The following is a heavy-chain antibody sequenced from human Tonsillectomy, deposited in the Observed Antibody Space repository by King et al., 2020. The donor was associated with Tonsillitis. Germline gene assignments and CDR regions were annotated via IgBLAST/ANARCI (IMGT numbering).Heavy chain of an antibody. J-gene: IGHJ4*02. V-gene: IGHV3-30*18. Sequence: VQLVESGGGVVQPGRSLRLSCAASGFTFSSYGMHWVRQAPGKGLEWVAVISYDGSNKYYADSVKGRFTISRDNSKNTLYLQMNSLRDEDTAVYYCAKGYSYGAGEDWGQGTLVTVSS. D-gene: IGHD5-18*01. CDR2: ISYDGSNK. CDR3: AKGYSYGAGED. CDR1: GFTFSSYG.